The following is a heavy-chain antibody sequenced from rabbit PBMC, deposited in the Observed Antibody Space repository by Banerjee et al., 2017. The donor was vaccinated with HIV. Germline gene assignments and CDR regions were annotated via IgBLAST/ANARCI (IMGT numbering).Heavy chain of an antibody. V-gene: IGHV1S45*01. CDR3: ARDNGDASSSGYYGWLDL. J-gene: IGHJ5*01. CDR1: GFSFSSYW. D-gene: IGHD1-1*01. CDR2: IYTGSSGTT. Sequence: QQQLEESGGDLVKPEGSLTLTCTASGFSFSSYWMCWVRQAPGKGLEWIACIYTGSSGTTAYASWAKGRFTISKTSSTTVTLQMTSLTDADTATYFCARDNGDASSSGYYGWLDLWGPGTLVTVS.